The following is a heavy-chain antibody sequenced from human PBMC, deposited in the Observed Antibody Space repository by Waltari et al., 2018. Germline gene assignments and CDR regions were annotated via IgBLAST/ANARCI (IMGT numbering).Heavy chain of an antibody. V-gene: IGHV1-2*02. D-gene: IGHD6-13*01. J-gene: IGHJ6*02. CDR2: IQPNSGDT. CDR1: GYTFTGYY. Sequence: QVQLVQSGAEVKKPGASVKVSCKASGYTFTGYYMHWVRQAPGQWLEWMGWIQPNSGDTNYAQKLQGRVPMTWDTSISIAYMELSNLRSDDTAVYYCAIGRSRSNYYGMDVWGQGTTVTVSS. CDR3: AIGRSRSNYYGMDV.